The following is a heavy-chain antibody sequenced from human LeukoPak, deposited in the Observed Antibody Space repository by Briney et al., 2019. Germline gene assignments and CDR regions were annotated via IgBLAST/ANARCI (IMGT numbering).Heavy chain of an antibody. CDR1: GLTVSGNY. D-gene: IGHD3-10*01. CDR3: ARVGYGSGNYS. J-gene: IGHJ4*02. CDR2: IYSGGTT. Sequence: GGSLRLSRAASGLTVSGNYMSWVRQAPGKGLEWGSVIYSGGTTLYADSVKGRFTISRDNSKNTLYLQMNSLRAEDAAVYYCARVGYGSGNYSWGQGTLVTVSS. V-gene: IGHV3-53*01.